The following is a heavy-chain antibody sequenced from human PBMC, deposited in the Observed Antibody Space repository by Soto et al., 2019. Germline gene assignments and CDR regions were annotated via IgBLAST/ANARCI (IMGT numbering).Heavy chain of an antibody. D-gene: IGHD5-18*01. V-gene: IGHV1-69*13. Sequence: GASVKVSWKASGGTFSSYAISWVRQAPGQGLEWMGGIIPIFGTANYAQKFQGRVTITADESTSTAYMELSSLRSEDTAVYYCARDKRTAMASWGQGTLVTVSS. CDR1: GGTFSSYA. CDR2: IIPIFGTA. J-gene: IGHJ4*02. CDR3: ARDKRTAMAS.